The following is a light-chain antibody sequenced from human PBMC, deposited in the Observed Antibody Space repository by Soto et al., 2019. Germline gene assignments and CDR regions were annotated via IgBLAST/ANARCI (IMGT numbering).Light chain of an antibody. Sequence: QSALTQPASVSGSPGQSITMSCSGTSSDVGNYNYVSWYQQHPGKAPKLIIFDVSNRPSGISNRFSGSKSGNTASLTISGLKAEDEADYYCSSYTSTSTVIFGGGTTVTVL. V-gene: IGLV2-14*01. CDR2: DVS. J-gene: IGLJ2*01. CDR1: SSDVGNYNY. CDR3: SSYTSTSTVI.